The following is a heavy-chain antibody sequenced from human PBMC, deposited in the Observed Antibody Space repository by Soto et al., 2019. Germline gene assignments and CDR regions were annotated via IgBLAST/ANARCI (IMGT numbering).Heavy chain of an antibody. V-gene: IGHV3-48*01. D-gene: IGHD3-22*01. CDR2: ISSSSSTK. CDR3: ARVAYYYDSSDYFY. J-gene: IGHJ4*02. Sequence: PGGSLRLSCAASGFTFSSYSMNWVRQAPGKGLEWVSYISSSSSTKHYADSVKGRFTISRDNAKNSLYLQMNSLRAEDTAVYYCARVAYYYDSSDYFYWGQGTLVTVSS. CDR1: GFTFSSYS.